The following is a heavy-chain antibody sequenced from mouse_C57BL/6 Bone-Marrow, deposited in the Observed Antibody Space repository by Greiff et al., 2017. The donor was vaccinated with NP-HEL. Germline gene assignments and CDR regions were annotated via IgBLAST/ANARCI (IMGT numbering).Heavy chain of an antibody. V-gene: IGHV1-72*01. J-gene: IGHJ1*03. CDR1: GYTFTSYW. CDR2: IDPNSGGT. Sequence: QVQLQQPEAELVKPGASVKLSCKASGYTFTSYWMHWVKQRPGRGLEWIGRIDPNSGGTKYNEKFKSKATLTVDKPSSTAYMQLSSLTSEDSAVYYCAREFSYYYGSSYDWYFDVWGTGTTVTVSS. D-gene: IGHD1-1*01. CDR3: AREFSYYYGSSYDWYFDV.